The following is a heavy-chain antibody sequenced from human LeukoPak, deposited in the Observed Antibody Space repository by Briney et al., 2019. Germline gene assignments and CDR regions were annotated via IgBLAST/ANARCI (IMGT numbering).Heavy chain of an antibody. CDR1: GFTVSSNY. V-gene: IGHV3-53*01. Sequence: GGSLRLSCAASGFTVSSNYMSWVRQAPGKGLEWVSVIYSGGSTYYAGSVKGRFTISRDNSKNTLYLQMNSLRAEDTAVYYCARMTTVVRIDYWGQGTLVTVSS. CDR2: IYSGGST. D-gene: IGHD4-23*01. CDR3: ARMTTVVRIDY. J-gene: IGHJ4*02.